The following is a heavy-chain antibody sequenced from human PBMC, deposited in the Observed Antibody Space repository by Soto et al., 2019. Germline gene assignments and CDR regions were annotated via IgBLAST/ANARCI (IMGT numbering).Heavy chain of an antibody. D-gene: IGHD2-2*01. Sequence: SGPTLVNPTQTLTLTCTFSGFSLSTSGVGVGWIRQPPGKALEWLALIYWDDDKRYSPSLKSRLTITKDTSKNQVVLTMTNMDPVDTATYYCAHHTRCCSSTSCSSHFDYWGQGTLVTVSS. J-gene: IGHJ4*02. V-gene: IGHV2-5*02. CDR2: IYWDDDK. CDR3: AHHTRCCSSTSCSSHFDY. CDR1: GFSLSTSGVG.